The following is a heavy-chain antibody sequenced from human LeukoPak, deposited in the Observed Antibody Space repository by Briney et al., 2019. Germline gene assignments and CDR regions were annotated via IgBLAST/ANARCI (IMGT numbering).Heavy chain of an antibody. D-gene: IGHD5-12*01. CDR1: GFTFSNAW. Sequence: GGSLRLSCAASGFTFSNAWMSWVRQAPGKGLEWVGRIKSKTDGGTTDYAAPVKGRFTISRDDSKNTLYLQMNSLKTEDTAVYYCTTEGERIVATISDYWGQGTLLTVSS. V-gene: IGHV3-15*01. CDR2: IKSKTDGGTT. J-gene: IGHJ4*02. CDR3: TTEGERIVATISDY.